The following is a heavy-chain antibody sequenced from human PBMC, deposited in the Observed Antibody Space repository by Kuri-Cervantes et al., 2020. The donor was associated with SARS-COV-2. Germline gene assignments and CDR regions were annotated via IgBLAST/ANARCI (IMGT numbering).Heavy chain of an antibody. CDR2: ISGYNGNS. CDR1: GYTFSNYD. CDR3: ARSTPFRLLVVITQGGAFDI. V-gene: IGHV1-18*01. J-gene: IGHJ3*02. Sequence: ASVKVSCKATGYTFSNYDIGWVRQAPGQGLEWMGWISGYNGNSDYAEKFQGRVTMTADTSTKTANMELRSLRSDDTAVYYCARSTPFRLLVVITQGGAFDIWGQGTMVTVSS. D-gene: IGHD3-22*01.